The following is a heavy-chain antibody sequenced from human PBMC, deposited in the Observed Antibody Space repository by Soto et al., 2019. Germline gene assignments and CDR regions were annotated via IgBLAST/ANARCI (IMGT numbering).Heavy chain of an antibody. CDR1: GYTITCCA. V-gene: IGHV1-3*01. CDR3: AGDGEEKAAAAMVY. J-gene: IGHJ4*02. D-gene: IGHD6-13*01. Sequence: QVQLVQSGAEVKKPGASVRVSCKASGYTITCCAMHWVRQAPGQRPEWMGWINAGDGDTKYSQNFQGRLTIIRDTSANTAYMELSSLRSEDTAVYYCAGDGEEKAAAAMVYWGQGTLVTVSS. CDR2: INAGDGDT.